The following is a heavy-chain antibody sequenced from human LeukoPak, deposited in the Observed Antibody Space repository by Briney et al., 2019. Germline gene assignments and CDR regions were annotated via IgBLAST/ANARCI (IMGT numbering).Heavy chain of an antibody. J-gene: IGHJ4*02. CDR3: ARGNYDILTGYHPIDY. Sequence: IRNDESNKYYTDSVKGRFTISRDNSKNTLYLQMNSLRAEDTAVYYCARGNYDILTGYHPIDYWGQGTLVTVSS. D-gene: IGHD3-9*01. V-gene: IGHV3-33*01. CDR2: IRNDESNK.